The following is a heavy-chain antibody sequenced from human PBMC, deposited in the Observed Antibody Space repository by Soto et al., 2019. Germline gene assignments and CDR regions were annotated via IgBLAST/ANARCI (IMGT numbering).Heavy chain of an antibody. CDR1: GFTFSHFA. CDR3: ASTSCTYSSSAVGGWFDP. CDR2: ISFNATNG. V-gene: IGHV3-30-3*01. D-gene: IGHD6-6*01. Sequence: PGGSLRLSCAASGFTFSHFAMHWVRQAPGKGLEWISVISFNATNGFFADSVKGRFSISRDNSANRLYLQMTNLRPEDTAVYYCASTSCTYSSSAVGGWFDPWGQGTLVTVSS. J-gene: IGHJ5*02.